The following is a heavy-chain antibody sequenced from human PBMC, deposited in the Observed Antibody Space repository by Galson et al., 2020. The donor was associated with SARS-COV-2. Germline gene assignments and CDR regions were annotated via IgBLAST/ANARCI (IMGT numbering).Heavy chain of an antibody. CDR1: GYTLTKLS. CDR2: FNPKDGDT. Sequence: ASVKVSCKVSGYTLTKLSMHWVRQAPGKGLEWMGGFNPKDGDTIYAQKFQGRVTMTEDTSTDTAYMELSSLRSEDTAVYYCATDFSYSSSWYVNYWGQGTLVTVSS. CDR3: ATDFSYSSSWYVNY. V-gene: IGHV1-24*01. J-gene: IGHJ4*02. D-gene: IGHD6-13*01.